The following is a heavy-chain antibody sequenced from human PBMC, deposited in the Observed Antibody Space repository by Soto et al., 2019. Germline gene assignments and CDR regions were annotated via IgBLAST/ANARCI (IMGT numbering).Heavy chain of an antibody. J-gene: IGHJ4*02. D-gene: IGHD2-21*02. V-gene: IGHV3-7*01. CDR3: VTLLGAC. Sequence: GGCLRLSWAASGFTLSSYWMHWVRRAPGKGLEWVASIQQDGSQKQYVDSVKGRFTISRDNSKNSLYLQMNSLRADDTAVYYCVTLLGACWGQGTLVTVSS. CDR2: IQQDGSQK. CDR1: GFTLSSYW.